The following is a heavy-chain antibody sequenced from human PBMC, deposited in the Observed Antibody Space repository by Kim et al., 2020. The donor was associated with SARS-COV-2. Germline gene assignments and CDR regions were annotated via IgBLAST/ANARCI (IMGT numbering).Heavy chain of an antibody. D-gene: IGHD7-27*01. CDR2: IYYSGST. CDR1: GGSISSYY. V-gene: IGHV4-59*13. CDR3: ARVPLGYYGMDV. Sequence: SETLSLTCTVSGGSISSYYWSWIRQPPGKGLEWIGYIYYSGSTNYNPSLKSRVTISVDTSKNQFSLKLSSVTAADTAVYYCARVPLGYYGMDVWGQGTTVTVSS. J-gene: IGHJ6*02.